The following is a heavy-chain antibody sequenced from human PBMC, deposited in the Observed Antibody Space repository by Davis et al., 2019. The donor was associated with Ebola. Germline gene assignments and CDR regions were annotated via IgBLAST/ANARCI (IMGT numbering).Heavy chain of an antibody. CDR1: GFTFSSYA. CDR3: ARVVSNSWFIDY. J-gene: IGHJ4*02. CDR2: IYSGGST. D-gene: IGHD6-13*01. V-gene: IGHV3-53*01. Sequence: PGGSLRLSCAASGFTFSSYAMSWVRQAPGKGLEWVSLIYSGGSTYYADSVKGRFTISRDNSKNTLYLQMNSLRAEDTALYYCARVVSNSWFIDYWGQGTLVTVSS.